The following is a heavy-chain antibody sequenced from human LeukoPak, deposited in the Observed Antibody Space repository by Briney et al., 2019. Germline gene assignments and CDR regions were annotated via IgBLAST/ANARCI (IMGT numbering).Heavy chain of an antibody. CDR3: VRDRELTY. J-gene: IGHJ4*02. V-gene: IGHV4-59*01. CDR1: GGSISIYY. Sequence: SETLSLTCTVSGGSISIYYWSWIRQPPGKGLEWIGYIYNSGSTIYNPSLKSRVTISEDTSKDQFSLKLTSVTAADTAVYYCVRDRELTYWGQGTLVTVSS. D-gene: IGHD1-26*01. CDR2: IYNSGST.